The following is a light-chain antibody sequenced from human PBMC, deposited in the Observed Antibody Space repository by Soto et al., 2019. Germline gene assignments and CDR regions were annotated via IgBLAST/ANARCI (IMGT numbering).Light chain of an antibody. CDR3: QKRGNWPN. Sequence: SCWASQSTSNHVACYPLRVCQAPRLLLFDASNGASGLLARLSGNGTETDFTLTISGLEPEDFAIYYCQKRGNWPNFGQGTRLEIK. CDR2: DAS. V-gene: IGKV3-11*01. CDR1: QSTSNH. J-gene: IGKJ5*01.